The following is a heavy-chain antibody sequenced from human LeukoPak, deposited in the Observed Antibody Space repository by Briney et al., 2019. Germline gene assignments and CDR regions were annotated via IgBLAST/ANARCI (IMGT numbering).Heavy chain of an antibody. Sequence: GASVKVSCKASGYTFTSYGISWVRQAPGQGLEWMGWISAYNGNTNYAQKLQGRVTMTTDTSTSTAYMELRSLRSDDTAVYYCARDEVTMVRGVIGLYYYGMDVWGQGTTVTVSS. V-gene: IGHV1-18*01. J-gene: IGHJ6*02. CDR1: GYTFTSYG. CDR2: ISAYNGNT. D-gene: IGHD3-10*01. CDR3: ARDEVTMVRGVIGLYYYGMDV.